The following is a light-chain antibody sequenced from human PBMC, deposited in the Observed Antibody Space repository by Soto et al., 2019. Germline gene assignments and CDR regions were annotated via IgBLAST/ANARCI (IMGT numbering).Light chain of an antibody. Sequence: EIVLTQSPATLSLSPGERATLSCRASQSVSSYLAWYQQKPGQAPRLLIYDASNRATGIAAWFSGSGSGTDFTLTISSLEPEDFAVYYCQQRSNWPLRITFGQGTRLEIK. V-gene: IGKV3-11*01. CDR3: QQRSNWPLRIT. CDR2: DAS. CDR1: QSVSSY. J-gene: IGKJ5*01.